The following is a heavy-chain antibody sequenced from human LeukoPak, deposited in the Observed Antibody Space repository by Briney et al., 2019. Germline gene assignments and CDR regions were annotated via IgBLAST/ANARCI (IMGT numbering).Heavy chain of an antibody. J-gene: IGHJ5*02. CDR3: ARVSASTAMVSKWFDP. V-gene: IGHV4-38-2*02. CDR1: GYSISSGYY. D-gene: IGHD5-18*01. Sequence: SETLSLTGTVSGYSISSGYYWGWIRQPPGEGMEWIGSIYHSGSTYYNPSLKSRVTISVDTSKNQFSLKLSSVTAADTAVYYCARVSASTAMVSKWFDPWGQGTLVTVSS. CDR2: IYHSGST.